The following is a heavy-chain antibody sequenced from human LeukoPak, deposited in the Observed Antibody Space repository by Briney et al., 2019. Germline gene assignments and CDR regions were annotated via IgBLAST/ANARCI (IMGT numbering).Heavy chain of an antibody. D-gene: IGHD3-9*01. CDR1: GGTFSSYA. J-gene: IGHJ6*04. CDR2: IIPIFGTA. V-gene: IGHV1-69*13. CDR3: ARGNLERTYYDILTGTYGMDV. Sequence: SVKVSCKASGGTFSSYAISWVRQAPGQGLEWMGGIIPIFGTANYAQKFQGRVTITADESTSTAYMELSSLRTEDTAVYYCARGNLERTYYDILTGTYGMDVWGKGTTVTVSS.